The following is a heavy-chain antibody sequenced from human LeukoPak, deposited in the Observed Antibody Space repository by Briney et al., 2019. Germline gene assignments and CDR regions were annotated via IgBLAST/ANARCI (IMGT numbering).Heavy chain of an antibody. Sequence: GGSLRLSCAASGFTFSSYGMHWVRQAPGKGLEWVAFIRYDGSNKYYADSVKGRFTISRDNSKNTLYLQMNSLRTEDTAVYYCAKSEYCTNGVCSYFDYWGQGTLVTVSS. CDR1: GFTFSSYG. CDR2: IRYDGSNK. CDR3: AKSEYCTNGVCSYFDY. J-gene: IGHJ4*02. V-gene: IGHV3-30*02. D-gene: IGHD2-8*01.